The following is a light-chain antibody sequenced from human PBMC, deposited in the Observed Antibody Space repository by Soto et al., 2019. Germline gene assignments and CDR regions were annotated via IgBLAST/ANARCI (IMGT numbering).Light chain of an antibody. CDR1: STDIDGYNY. Sequence: QSVLTQPASVSGSPGQSITISCIGTSTDIDGYNYVSWYQHHAGKAPKLLIYGVTNRPSGVSNRFSGSKSANTASLTISGLQAEDEAYYYCSSYTSENAYVFGTGTKVTVL. CDR2: GVT. CDR3: SSYTSENAYV. V-gene: IGLV2-14*01. J-gene: IGLJ1*01.